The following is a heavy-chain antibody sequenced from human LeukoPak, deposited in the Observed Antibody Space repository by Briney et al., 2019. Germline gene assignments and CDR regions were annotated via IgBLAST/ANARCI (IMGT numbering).Heavy chain of an antibody. V-gene: IGHV1-69*05. D-gene: IGHD2-15*01. CDR2: IIPIFGTA. J-gene: IGHJ4*02. Sequence: ASVEVSCKASGGTFSSYAISWVRQAPGQGLEWMGGIIPIFGTANYAQKFQGRVTITTDESTSTAYMELSSLRSEDTAVYYCASGFPRPTRGFYFDYWGQGTLVTVSS. CDR1: GGTFSSYA. CDR3: ASGFPRPTRGFYFDY.